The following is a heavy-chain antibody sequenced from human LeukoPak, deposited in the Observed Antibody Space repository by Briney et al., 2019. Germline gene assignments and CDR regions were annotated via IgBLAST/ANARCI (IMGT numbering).Heavy chain of an antibody. J-gene: IGHJ4*02. CDR2: ISSSTSYI. CDR1: GFTFSSYA. Sequence: GGSLRLSCAASGFTFSSYAMNWIRQPPGKGLEWISSISSSTSYIYYADSVKGRFTTSSDNAKNSLYLQMNSLRAEDTAGYYCARVWATDFYYWGQGTLVTVSS. D-gene: IGHD7-27*01. CDR3: ARVWATDFYY. V-gene: IGHV3-21*01.